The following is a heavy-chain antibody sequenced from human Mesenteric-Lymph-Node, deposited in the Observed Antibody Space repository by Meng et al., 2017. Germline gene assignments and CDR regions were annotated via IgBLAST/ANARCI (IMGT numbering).Heavy chain of an antibody. CDR3: ARDLFRKSSGYDSGY. D-gene: IGHD5-12*01. V-gene: IGHV3-7*01. CDR1: GFTFSSYW. Sequence: GGSLRLSCAASGFTFSSYWMSWVRQAPGKGLEWVANIKQDGSEKYYVDSVKGRFTISRDNAKNSLYLQINSLRAEDTAVYYCARDLFRKSSGYDSGYWGQGTLVTVSS. J-gene: IGHJ4*02. CDR2: IKQDGSEK.